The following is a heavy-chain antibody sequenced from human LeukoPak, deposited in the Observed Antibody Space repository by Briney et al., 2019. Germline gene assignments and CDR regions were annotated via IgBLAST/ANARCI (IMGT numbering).Heavy chain of an antibody. V-gene: IGHV1-69*01. CDR3: ATYYYDSSGSPRH. D-gene: IGHD3-22*01. CDR2: IIPIFGTA. Sequence: SVKVSCKASGGTFSSYAISWVRQAPGQGLEWMGGIIPIFGTANYAQKFQGRVTITADESTSTAYMELSSLRSEDTAVYYCATYYYDSSGSPRHWGQGTLVTASS. CDR1: GGTFSSYA. J-gene: IGHJ1*01.